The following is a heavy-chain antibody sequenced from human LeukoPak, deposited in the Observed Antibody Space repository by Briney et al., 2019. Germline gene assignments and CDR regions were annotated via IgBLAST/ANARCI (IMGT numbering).Heavy chain of an antibody. CDR1: GESINPYY. CDR2: IYKSGST. J-gene: IGHJ4*02. V-gene: IGHV4-4*07. CDR3: ASFIAVAGSFDY. Sequence: SETLSLTCTVSGESINPYYWNWIRQPAGKGLEWIGHIYKSGSTNYNPSLKSRVTMSLDTSKNQFSLKLRSVTAADTAVYYCASFIAVAGSFDYWGQGTLVTVSS. D-gene: IGHD6-19*01.